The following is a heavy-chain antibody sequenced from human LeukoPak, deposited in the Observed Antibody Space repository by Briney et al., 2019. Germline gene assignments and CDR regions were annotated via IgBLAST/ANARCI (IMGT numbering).Heavy chain of an antibody. CDR3: ARDSPHYDILTGYYTGAFDI. CDR2: IYHSGST. CDR1: GGSISSGGYS. Sequence: SETLSLTCAVSGGSISSGGYSWIWIRQPPGKGLEWIGYIYHSGSTYYNPSLKSRVTISVDRSKNQFSLKLSSVTAADTAVYYCARDSPHYDILTGYYTGAFDIWGQGTMVTVSS. D-gene: IGHD3-9*01. V-gene: IGHV4-30-2*01. J-gene: IGHJ3*02.